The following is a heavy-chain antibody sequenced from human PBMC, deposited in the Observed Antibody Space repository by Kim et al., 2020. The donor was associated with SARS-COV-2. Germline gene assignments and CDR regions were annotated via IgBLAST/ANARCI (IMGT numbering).Heavy chain of an antibody. D-gene: IGHD6-13*01. CDR2: ISSSGSTI. Sequence: VGSLRLSCAASGFTFSDYYMSWIRQAPGKGLEWVSYISSSGSTIYYADSVKGRFTISRDNAKNSLYLQMNSLRAEDTAVYYCARVRGAAGPFYYYYYGMDVWGQGTTVTVSS. J-gene: IGHJ6*02. CDR3: ARVRGAAGPFYYYYYGMDV. CDR1: GFTFSDYY. V-gene: IGHV3-11*01.